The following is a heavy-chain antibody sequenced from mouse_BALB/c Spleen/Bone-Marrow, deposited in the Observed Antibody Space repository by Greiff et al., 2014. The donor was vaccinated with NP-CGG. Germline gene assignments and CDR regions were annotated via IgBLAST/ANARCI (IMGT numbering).Heavy chain of an antibody. CDR1: GYTFTSYD. V-gene: IGHV1S33*01. Sequence: LVESGPELVKPGALVKISCKASGYTFTSYDINWVKQRPGQGLEWIGWIYPGDGSTKYNEKFKGKATLTPDKSSSTAYMQLSSLTSENSAVYFCTRGGYGNYVGYGMDYWGQGTPVTVSS. D-gene: IGHD2-1*01. CDR3: TRGGYGNYVGYGMDY. J-gene: IGHJ4*01. CDR2: IYPGDGST.